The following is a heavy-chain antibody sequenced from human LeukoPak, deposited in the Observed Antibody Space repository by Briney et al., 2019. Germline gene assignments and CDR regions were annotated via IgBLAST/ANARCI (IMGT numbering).Heavy chain of an antibody. D-gene: IGHD4-17*01. CDR2: ISSDGSIT. V-gene: IGHV3-74*01. CDR3: ARDSDYGDYPDY. J-gene: IGHJ4*02. Sequence: GGSLRLSCAASGFIFSNYGMCWVRQAPGKGLEWVSRISSDGSITSYADSVKGRFTISRDNAKNTLYLQMNSLRAEDTAVYYCARDSDYGDYPDYWGQGTLVTVSS. CDR1: GFIFSNYG.